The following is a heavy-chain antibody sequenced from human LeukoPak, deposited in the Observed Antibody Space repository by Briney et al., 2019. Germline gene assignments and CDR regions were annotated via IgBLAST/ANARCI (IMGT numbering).Heavy chain of an antibody. CDR3: ARDASSNYDFWSGYDY. D-gene: IGHD3-3*01. Sequence: PGGSLRLSCAASGFTFSSYSMNWVRQAPGKGLEWVSSISSSSSYIYYADSVKGRFTISRDNAKNSLYLQMNSLRAEDTAVYYCARDASSNYDFWSGYDYWGQGTLVTVSS. CDR1: GFTFSSYS. J-gene: IGHJ4*02. CDR2: ISSSSSYI. V-gene: IGHV3-21*01.